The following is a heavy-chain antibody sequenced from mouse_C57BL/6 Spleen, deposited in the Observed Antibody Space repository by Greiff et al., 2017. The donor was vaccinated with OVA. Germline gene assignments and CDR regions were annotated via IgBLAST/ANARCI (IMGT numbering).Heavy chain of an antibody. Sequence: QVQLKQPGAELVKPGASVKLSCKASGYTFTSYWMHWVKQRPGQGLEWIGMIHPNSGSTNYNEKFKSKATLTVDKSSITAYRQLSSLTSEDSAVYYCARFYYDYDAWFAYWGQGTLVTVSA. J-gene: IGHJ3*01. CDR1: GYTFTSYW. CDR3: ARFYYDYDAWFAY. D-gene: IGHD2-4*01. V-gene: IGHV1-64*01. CDR2: IHPNSGST.